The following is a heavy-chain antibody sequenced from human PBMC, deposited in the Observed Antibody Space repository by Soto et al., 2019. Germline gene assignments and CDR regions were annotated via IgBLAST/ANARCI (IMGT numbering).Heavy chain of an antibody. J-gene: IGHJ4*02. CDR3: AKAKYSSGWYGIDY. CDR1: GFTFSSDA. Sequence: PGGSLRLSCAASGFTFSSDAMSWVRQAPGKGLEWVSAISGSGGSTYYADSVKGRFTISRDNSKNTLYLQMNSLRAEDTAVYYCAKAKYSSGWYGIDYWGQGTLVTVYS. D-gene: IGHD6-19*01. CDR2: ISGSGGST. V-gene: IGHV3-23*01.